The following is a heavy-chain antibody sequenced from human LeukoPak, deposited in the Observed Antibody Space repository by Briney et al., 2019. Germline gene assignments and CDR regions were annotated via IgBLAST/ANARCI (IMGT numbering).Heavy chain of an antibody. CDR3: TTPLWFGELSYFDY. D-gene: IGHD3-10*01. V-gene: IGHV3-15*01. Sequence: TGGSLRLSCAASGFTFSNAWMSWVRQAPGKGLEWVGRIKSKTDGGTTDYAAPVKGRFTISRDDSKNTLYLQMNSLKTEDTAVYYCTTPLWFGELSYFDYWGQGTLVTVSS. J-gene: IGHJ4*02. CDR1: GFTFSNAW. CDR2: IKSKTDGGTT.